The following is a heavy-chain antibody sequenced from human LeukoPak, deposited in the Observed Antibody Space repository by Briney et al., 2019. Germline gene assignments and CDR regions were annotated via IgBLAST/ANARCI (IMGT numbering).Heavy chain of an antibody. J-gene: IGHJ4*02. V-gene: IGHV4-39*01. CDR2: IYYSGST. D-gene: IGHD2-2*01. CDR1: GGSISSSSYY. CDR3: ARLGVPAAAIPGGGVDY. Sequence: SETLSLTCTVSGGSISSSSYYWGWIRQPPGKGLEWIGSIYYSGSTYYNPSLKSRVTISVDTSKNQFSLKLSSVTAADTAVYYCARLGVPAAAIPGGGVDYWGQGTLVTVSS.